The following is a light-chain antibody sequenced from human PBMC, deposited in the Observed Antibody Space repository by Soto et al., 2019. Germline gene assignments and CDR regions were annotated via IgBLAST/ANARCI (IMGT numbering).Light chain of an antibody. CDR2: AAS. V-gene: IGKV1-9*01. Sequence: DIQLTQSPSFLSASVGDRVTITCGASQATRSYLAWYQQKPGKAPKLLIYAASTLQSGVPSRFSGSGSGTEFTLTISSLQPEDFAIYYCQQLKSYPITFGQGTRLEIK. CDR1: QATRSY. J-gene: IGKJ5*01. CDR3: QQLKSYPIT.